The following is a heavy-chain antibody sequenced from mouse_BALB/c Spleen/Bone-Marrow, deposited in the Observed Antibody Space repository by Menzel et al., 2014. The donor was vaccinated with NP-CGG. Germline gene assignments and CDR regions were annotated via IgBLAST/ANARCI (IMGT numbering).Heavy chain of an antibody. V-gene: IGHV1S130*01. CDR1: GYTFTSSW. CDR2: IHPNSGNT. CDR3: ATGFAY. J-gene: IGHJ3*01. Sequence: VQLQESGSVLVRPGASVKLFCKASGYTFTSSWMHWAKQRPGQGLEWIGEIHPNSGNTNYNEKFKGKATLTVDTSSSTAYVDLSSLASEDSAVYYCATGFAYWGQGTLVTVSA.